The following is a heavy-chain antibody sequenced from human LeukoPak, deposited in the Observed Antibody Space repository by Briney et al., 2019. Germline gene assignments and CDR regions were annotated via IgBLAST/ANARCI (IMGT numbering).Heavy chain of an antibody. CDR2: IYHSGTT. CDR3: ARGALWFSELAGYWFDP. CDR1: GGSINTGGYY. Sequence: SETLSLTCTVSGGSINTGGYYWSWIRQHPGKGLEWIGYIYHSGTTYYNPSLKSRVTISIDTSKNQFSLKLNSVTAADTAVYYCARGALWFSELAGYWFDPWGQGTLVTVSS. V-gene: IGHV4-31*03. D-gene: IGHD3-10*01. J-gene: IGHJ5*02.